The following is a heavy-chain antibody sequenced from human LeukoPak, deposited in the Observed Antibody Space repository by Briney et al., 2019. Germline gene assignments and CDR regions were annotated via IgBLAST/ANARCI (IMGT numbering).Heavy chain of an antibody. Sequence: ASVKVSCKASGYTFTSYGISWVRQAPGQGLEWMGWISGYTGNTNYAQKLQGRVTMTTDTSTCTAYMELRSLRSDDTAVYYCAREGHCSSTVCYDPYNWFDPWGQGTLVTVSS. CDR1: GYTFTSYG. D-gene: IGHD2-2*01. CDR3: AREGHCSSTVCYDPYNWFDP. J-gene: IGHJ5*02. CDR2: ISGYTGNT. V-gene: IGHV1-18*01.